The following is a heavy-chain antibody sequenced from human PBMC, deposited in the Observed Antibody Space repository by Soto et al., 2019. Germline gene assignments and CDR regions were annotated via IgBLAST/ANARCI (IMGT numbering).Heavy chain of an antibody. D-gene: IGHD6-19*01. J-gene: IGHJ6*02. V-gene: IGHV1-18*01. CDR2: TRVYNGNT. CDR1: GYTCSIDG. Sequence: APLKVACKTSGYTCSIDGFSCVRHAPGQRLEWMGWTRVYNGNTKYAQTFKGRVTLTTDTSTSTAYMELTSLRFADTAVYYCVRSAMAGAYYYYGMDVWAQGTTLTVSS. CDR3: VRSAMAGAYYYYGMDV.